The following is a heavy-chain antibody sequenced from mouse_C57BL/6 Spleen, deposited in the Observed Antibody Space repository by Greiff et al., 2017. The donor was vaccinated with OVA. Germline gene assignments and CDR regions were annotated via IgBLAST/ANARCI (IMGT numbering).Heavy chain of an antibody. Sequence: QVQLQQPGAELVKPGASVKISCKASGYAFSSSWMNWVKQRPGKGLEWIGRIYPGDGDTNYNGKFKGKATLTADKSSSTAYMQLSSLTSEDSAVYFWAPHYYGSPWFSYWGQGTLVTVSA. CDR1: GYAFSSSW. V-gene: IGHV1-82*01. CDR2: IYPGDGDT. CDR3: APHYYGSPWFSY. D-gene: IGHD1-1*01. J-gene: IGHJ3*01.